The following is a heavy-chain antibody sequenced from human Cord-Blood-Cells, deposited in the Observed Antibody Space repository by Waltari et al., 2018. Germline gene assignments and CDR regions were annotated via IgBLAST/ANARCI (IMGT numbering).Heavy chain of an antibody. CDR1: GGSISSYY. CDR3: ARDSPTYGMDV. V-gene: IGHV4-59*01. Sequence: QVQLQESGPGLVKPSETLSLTCTVSGGSISSYYWSWIRQPPGKGLEWIGYIYYSGSTNYNPSRKSRVTISVDTSKNQFSLKLSSVTAADTAVYYCARDSPTYGMDVWGQGTTVTVSS. J-gene: IGHJ6*02. CDR2: IYYSGST.